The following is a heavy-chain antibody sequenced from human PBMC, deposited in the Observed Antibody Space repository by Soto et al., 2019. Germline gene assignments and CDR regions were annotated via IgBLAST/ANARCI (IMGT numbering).Heavy chain of an antibody. CDR1: GGSISSSSYY. CDR3: ARHLRFPDSSGYYTDLDY. CDR2: IYYSGST. Sequence: KPSETLSLTCTVSGGSISSSSYYWGWIRQPPGKGLEWIGSIYYSGSTYYNPSLKSRVTISVDTSKNQFSLKLSSVTAADTAVYYCARHLRFPDSSGYYTDLDYWGQGTLVTVSS. D-gene: IGHD3-22*01. J-gene: IGHJ4*02. V-gene: IGHV4-39*01.